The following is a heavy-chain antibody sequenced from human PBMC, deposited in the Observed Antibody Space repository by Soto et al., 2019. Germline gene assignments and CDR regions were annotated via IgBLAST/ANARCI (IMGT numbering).Heavy chain of an antibody. CDR3: AKDSIYGSAGTRRRKRSFHH. D-gene: IGHD2-15*01. CDR1: VFTFSSYA. J-gene: IGHJ4*02. CDR2: ISGSGGST. V-gene: IGHV3-23*01. Sequence: PGGSVRLSCASSVFTFSSYAMSCVRHSPGKGLEWVSAISGSGGSTYYADSVKGRFTISRDNSKNTLYLQMNSLRAEDTAVYYLAKDSIYGSAGTRRRKRSFHHWGQGPRCTVAS.